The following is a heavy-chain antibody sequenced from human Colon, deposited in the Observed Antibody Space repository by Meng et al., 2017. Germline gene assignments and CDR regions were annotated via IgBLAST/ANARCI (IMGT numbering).Heavy chain of an antibody. CDR2: IYNTGST. D-gene: IGHD2-15*01. J-gene: IGHJ5*02. Sequence: GSLRLSCTVSGASVGGDYWSWIRQPPGKGLEWIGYIYNTGSTNYNPSLKSRVTISIDTSKRQFPLELSSVTAADTAVYYCARGPPAASWGPGTLVTVSS. CDR1: GASVGGDY. CDR3: ARGPPAAS. V-gene: IGHV4-59*02.